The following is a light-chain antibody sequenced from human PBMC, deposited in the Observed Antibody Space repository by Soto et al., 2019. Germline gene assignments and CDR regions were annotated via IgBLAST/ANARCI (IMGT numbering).Light chain of an antibody. CDR1: QSISNW. CDR3: QQYSIYLWT. CDR2: DAS. V-gene: IGKV1-5*01. J-gene: IGKJ1*01. Sequence: DIQMTQSPSTLSASVGDRVTITCRASQSISNWLAWYQQKPGKAPKLLIYDASSLESGVPSRFSGSGSGTDFTLTISSLQPDDFATYYCQQYSIYLWTFGQGTKVDIK.